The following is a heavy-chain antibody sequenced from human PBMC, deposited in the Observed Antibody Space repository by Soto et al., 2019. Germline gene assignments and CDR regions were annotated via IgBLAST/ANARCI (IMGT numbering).Heavy chain of an antibody. Sequence: QVQLVESGGGVVQPGRSLRLSCAASGFTFSSYGMHWVRQAPGKGLEWVAVIWYDGSNKYYADSVKGRFTISRDNSKNTLYLQMNSLRAEETAVYYCARDLYGDYKEGYYYYYGMDVWGQGTTVTVSS. CDR3: ARDLYGDYKEGYYYYYGMDV. D-gene: IGHD4-17*01. CDR2: IWYDGSNK. CDR1: GFTFSSYG. V-gene: IGHV3-33*01. J-gene: IGHJ6*02.